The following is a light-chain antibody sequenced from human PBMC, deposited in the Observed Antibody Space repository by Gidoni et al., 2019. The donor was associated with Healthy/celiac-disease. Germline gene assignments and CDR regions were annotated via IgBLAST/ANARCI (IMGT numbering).Light chain of an antibody. V-gene: IGKV4-1*01. J-gene: IGKJ1*01. Sequence: DIVMTQSPDSLAVSLGERATINCKSSQSVLYSSNNKNDLAWYQQKPGQPPKLLIYWASTRESGVPDRCSGSGSGTDFTLTISSLQAEDVAVYYCQQYYSTPWTFGQGTKVEIK. CDR3: QQYYSTPWT. CDR2: WAS. CDR1: QSVLYSSNNKND.